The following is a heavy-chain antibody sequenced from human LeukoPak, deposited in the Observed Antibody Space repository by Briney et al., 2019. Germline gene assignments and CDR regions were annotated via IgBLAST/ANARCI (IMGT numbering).Heavy chain of an antibody. CDR2: IYISGTT. CDR3: ARGYCSGDNCSPGDV. D-gene: IGHD2-15*01. J-gene: IGHJ6*04. CDR1: GGSISSYC. Sequence: SETLSLTGTVSGGSISSYCWSWIRPPDGQGLEWIGRIYISGTTNYNPALKGRVSISVDKSKTQFSLKLSSVTAADTAIYYCARGYCSGDNCSPGDVWGKGTTVTVSS. V-gene: IGHV4-4*07.